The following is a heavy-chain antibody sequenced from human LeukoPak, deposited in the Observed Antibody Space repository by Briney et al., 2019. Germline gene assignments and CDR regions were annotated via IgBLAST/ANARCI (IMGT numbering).Heavy chain of an antibody. CDR1: GFTFSSYT. V-gene: IGHV3-21*01. J-gene: IGHJ6*02. CDR3: ARDLKVVVGTTAYYYGMDV. Sequence: GGSLRLSCAGSGFTFSSYTMNWVRQAPGKGLEWVVSISSSSTYIYYADSLKGRLTISRDNAKSSLYLQMNSLRAEDTAVYYCARDLKVVVGTTAYYYGMDVWGQGTTVTVSS. D-gene: IGHD3-22*01. CDR2: ISSSSTYI.